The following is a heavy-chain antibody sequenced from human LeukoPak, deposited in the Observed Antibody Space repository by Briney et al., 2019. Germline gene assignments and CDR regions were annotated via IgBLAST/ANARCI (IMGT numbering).Heavy chain of an antibody. Sequence: QPGGSLRLSCAASGFTFSNYALHWVRQAPGKGPQWVADISYDRSNKFYADSVKGRFTISRDNSKNTLYMQMNSLRAEDTAVYYCAKLVTHFDYWGQGTLDTVSS. CDR2: ISYDRSNK. CDR1: GFTFSNYA. V-gene: IGHV3-30*07. D-gene: IGHD4-23*01. CDR3: AKLVTHFDY. J-gene: IGHJ4*02.